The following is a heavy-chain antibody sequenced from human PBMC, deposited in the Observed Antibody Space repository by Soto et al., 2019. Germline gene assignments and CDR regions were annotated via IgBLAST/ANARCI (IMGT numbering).Heavy chain of an antibody. CDR2: VFHTGTT. D-gene: IGHD6-19*01. Sequence: QVQLQESGPGLVKPSGTLSLTCAVSGDSVSSPYYWCWVRQSPGKGLEWIGEVFHTGTTSYNPSLRXXVSISMDQSIHQFSLDLSSVTAADTAVYYCARSAGWYAIHAWGPGTLVIVSS. V-gene: IGHV4-4*02. J-gene: IGHJ5*02. CDR1: GDSVSSPYY. CDR3: ARSAGWYAIHA.